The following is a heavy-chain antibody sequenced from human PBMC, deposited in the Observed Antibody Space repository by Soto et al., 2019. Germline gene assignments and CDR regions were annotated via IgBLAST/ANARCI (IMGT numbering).Heavy chain of an antibody. V-gene: IGHV3-30*18. Sequence: GALRLSCAASGFTFSSYGMHWVRQAPGKGLEWVAVISYDGSNKYYADSVKGRFTISRDNSKNTLYLQMNSLRAEDTAVYYCAKGHFGDTSMGTAYYYYYGMDVWGQGNTVTVSS. CDR1: GFTFSSYG. J-gene: IGHJ6*02. D-gene: IGHD5-18*01. CDR3: AKGHFGDTSMGTAYYYYYGMDV. CDR2: ISYDGSNK.